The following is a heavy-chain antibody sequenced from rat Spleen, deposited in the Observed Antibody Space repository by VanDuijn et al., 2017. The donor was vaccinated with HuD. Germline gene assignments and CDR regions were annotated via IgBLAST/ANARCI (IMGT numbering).Heavy chain of an antibody. Sequence: EVQLVESDGGLVQPGRSLKLSCAASGFTFSDYYMAWVRQAPTKGLEWVATIRYDDSTTYYRDSVKGRWTISRDNAKSTLYLQMDSLRSEDTATYFCARQGNYGGFSGMMDAWGQGASVTVSS. J-gene: IGHJ4*01. CDR1: GFTFSDYY. V-gene: IGHV5-29*01. CDR3: ARQGNYGGFSGMMDA. D-gene: IGHD1-11*01. CDR2: IRYDDSTT.